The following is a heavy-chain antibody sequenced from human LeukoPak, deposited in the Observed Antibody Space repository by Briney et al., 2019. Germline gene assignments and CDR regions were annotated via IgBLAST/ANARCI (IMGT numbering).Heavy chain of an antibody. D-gene: IGHD6-13*01. CDR3: AVHSSSWYSPYYFDY. J-gene: IGHJ4*02. V-gene: IGHV3-23*01. CDR1: GFTFSSYT. Sequence: PGGSLRLSCAVSGFTFSSYTMNWVRQAPGKGLEWVSGISGSGGSTYYADSVKGRFVISRDNSKNTLYLQMDSLRAEDTAVYYCAVHSSSWYSPYYFDYWGQGTLVTVSS. CDR2: ISGSGGST.